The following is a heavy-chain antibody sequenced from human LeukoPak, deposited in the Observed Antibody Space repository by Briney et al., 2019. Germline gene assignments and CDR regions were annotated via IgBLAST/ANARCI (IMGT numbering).Heavy chain of an antibody. Sequence: AASVKVSCTASGYTFTSYAMNWVRQAPGQGLEWMGWINTNTGNPTYAQGFTGRFVFSLDTSVSTAYLQISSLKAEDTAVYYCARLPTQIVVVSYGMDVWGQRTTVTVSS. V-gene: IGHV7-4-1*02. CDR2: INTNTGNP. D-gene: IGHD2-2*01. CDR1: GYTFTSYA. CDR3: ARLPTQIVVVSYGMDV. J-gene: IGHJ6*02.